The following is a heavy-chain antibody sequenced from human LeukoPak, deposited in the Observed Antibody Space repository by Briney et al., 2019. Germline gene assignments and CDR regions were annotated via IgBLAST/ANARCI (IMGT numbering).Heavy chain of an antibody. D-gene: IGHD6-19*01. J-gene: IGHJ4*02. Sequence: GGSLRLSCAASGFTFSSYAMHWVRQAPGKGLEWVAVISYDGSNKYYADSVKGRFTISRDNSKNTLYLQMNSLRAEDTAVYYCARGKQWLVDYWGQGTLVTVSS. CDR1: GFTFSSYA. CDR2: ISYDGSNK. V-gene: IGHV3-30-3*01. CDR3: ARGKQWLVDY.